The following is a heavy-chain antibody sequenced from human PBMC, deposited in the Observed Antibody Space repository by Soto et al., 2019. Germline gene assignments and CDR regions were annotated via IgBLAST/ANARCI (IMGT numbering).Heavy chain of an antibody. CDR3: ARAGGHRSIWGNNWFDP. J-gene: IGHJ5*02. D-gene: IGHD3-3*02. CDR1: GFTFSSYW. Sequence: PGGSLRLSCAASGFTFSSYWMHWVRQAPGKGLVWVSRINTDETDTFYADSVKGRFTISRDNAKNTLYLQMNSLRVEDTAVYYCARAGGHRSIWGNNWFDPWGQGTLVTVSS. CDR2: INTDETDT. V-gene: IGHV3-74*01.